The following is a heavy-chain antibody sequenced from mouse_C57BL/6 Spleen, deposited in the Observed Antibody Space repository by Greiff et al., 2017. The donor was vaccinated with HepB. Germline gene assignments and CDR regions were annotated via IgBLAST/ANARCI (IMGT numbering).Heavy chain of an antibody. CDR2: IRNKANGYTT. V-gene: IGHV7-3*01. CDR1: GFTFTDYY. Sequence: EVKLVESGGGLVQPGGSLSLSCAASGFTFTDYYMSWVRQPPGKALEWLGFIRNKANGYTTEYSASVKGRFTISRDNSQRILYLQRNALSAEDSATYYCASSFYSNSAWFAYWGQGTLVTVSA. D-gene: IGHD2-5*01. J-gene: IGHJ3*01. CDR3: ASSFYSNSAWFAY.